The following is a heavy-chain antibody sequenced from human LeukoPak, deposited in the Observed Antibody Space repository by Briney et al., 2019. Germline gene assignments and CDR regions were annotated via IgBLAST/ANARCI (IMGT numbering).Heavy chain of an antibody. CDR1: GGSISSGGYY. CDR3: ARGYYYDSGGYYS. CDR2: IYYSGST. J-gene: IGHJ4*02. D-gene: IGHD3-22*01. V-gene: IGHV4-31*03. Sequence: PSETLSLTCTVSGGSISSGGYYWSWIRQHPGKGLEWIGYIYYSGSTYYNPSLKSRVTISVDTSKNQFSLKLSSVTAADTAVYYCARGYYYDSGGYYSWGQGTLVTVSS.